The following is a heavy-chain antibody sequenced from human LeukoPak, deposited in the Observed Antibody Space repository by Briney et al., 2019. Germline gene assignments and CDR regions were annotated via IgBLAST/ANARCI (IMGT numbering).Heavy chain of an antibody. CDR1: GGTFSSYA. V-gene: IGHV1-69*13. Sequence: PGASVKVSCKASGGTFSSYAISWVRQAPGQGLEWMGGIIPIFGTANYAQKFQGRVTITADESTSTAYMELSSLRSDDTAVYYCARDWEGLGEYWYFDLWGRGTLVTVSS. J-gene: IGHJ2*01. CDR2: IIPIFGTA. CDR3: ARDWEGLGEYWYFDL. D-gene: IGHD1-26*01.